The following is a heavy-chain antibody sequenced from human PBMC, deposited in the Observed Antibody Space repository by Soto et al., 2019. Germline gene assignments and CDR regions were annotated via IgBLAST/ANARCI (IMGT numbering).Heavy chain of an antibody. J-gene: IGHJ4*02. CDR3: AHGSGWLFDY. D-gene: IGHD6-19*01. CDR1: GFSLTTSAVG. V-gene: IGHV2-5*01. Sequence: QITLKESGPPLVKPTQTLTLTCTFSGFSLTTSAVGVGWIRQPPGKGLEWLALLYWNDDNKYSPSLRNRLTLTKDTSKNQVVLTMTNMDPADTATYYCAHGSGWLFDYWGQGTLVTVSS. CDR2: LYWNDDN.